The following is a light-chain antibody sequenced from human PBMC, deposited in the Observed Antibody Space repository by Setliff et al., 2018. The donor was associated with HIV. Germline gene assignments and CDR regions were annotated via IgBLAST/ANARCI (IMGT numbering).Light chain of an antibody. CDR3: CSYAGSSTWV. CDR2: EVN. J-gene: IGLJ3*02. CDR1: SSDVGSYNL. Sequence: LTQPASVSGSPGQSITISCTGTSSDVGSYNLVSWYQQRPGKAPKLMISEVNKRPSGVSNRFSGSKSGNTAFLTISGLQAEDEADYYCCSYAGSSTWVFGGGTKVTVL. V-gene: IGLV2-23*02.